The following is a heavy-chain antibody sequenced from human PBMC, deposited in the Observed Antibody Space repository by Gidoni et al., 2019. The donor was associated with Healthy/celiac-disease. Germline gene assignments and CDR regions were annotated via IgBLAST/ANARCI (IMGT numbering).Heavy chain of an antibody. V-gene: IGHV4-39*07. Sequence: QLQLQESGPGLVKPSATLSLPCTVSGGSISSSSYYWGWIRQPPGKGLEWIGSIYYSGSTYYNPSLKSRVTISVDTSKNQFSLKLSSVTAADTAVYYCARDPTLGYFDYWGQGTLVTVSS. J-gene: IGHJ4*02. CDR2: IYYSGST. D-gene: IGHD7-27*01. CDR3: ARDPTLGYFDY. CDR1: GGSISSSSYY.